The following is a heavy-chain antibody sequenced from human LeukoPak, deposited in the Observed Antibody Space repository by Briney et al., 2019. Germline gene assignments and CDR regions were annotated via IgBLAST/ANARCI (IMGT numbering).Heavy chain of an antibody. CDR2: AGWAGGTT. CDR1: GFNFDRYT. CDR3: ARDGQMATIKFDY. V-gene: IGHV3-43*01. D-gene: IGHD5-24*01. J-gene: IGHJ4*02. Sequence: GSLRLSCATSGFNFDRYTIHWVRQAPGKGLEWVSLAGWAGGTTFYSDSVRGRFTISRDNAKNSLYLQTNSLRDEDTAVYYCARDGQMATIKFDYWGQGTLVTVSS.